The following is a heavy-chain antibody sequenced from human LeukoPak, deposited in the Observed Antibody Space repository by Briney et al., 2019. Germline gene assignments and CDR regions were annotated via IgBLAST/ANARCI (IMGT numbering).Heavy chain of an antibody. D-gene: IGHD6-13*01. CDR1: GGSISSGGYY. CDR2: IYYSGST. J-gene: IGHJ4*02. V-gene: IGHV4-31*03. Sequence: SETLSLTCTVSGGSISSGGYYWSWIRQHPGKGLEWIGYIYYSGSTYYNPSLKSRLTISVDTSKNQFSLKLSSVTAADTAVYYCARDPIAAAGQGFGYWGQGTLVTVSS. CDR3: ARDPIAAAGQGFGY.